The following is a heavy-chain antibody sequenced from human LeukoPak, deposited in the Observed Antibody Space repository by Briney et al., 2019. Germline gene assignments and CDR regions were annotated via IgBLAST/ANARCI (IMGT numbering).Heavy chain of an antibody. D-gene: IGHD3-10*01. CDR2: TYYRSKWSN. J-gene: IGHJ3*02. V-gene: IGHV6-1*01. Sequence: SQTLSLTYAISGDSLSTSSVAWNWIRQSPSRGLEWLGRTYYRSKWSNDYAVSVKSRITINPDTSKNQFSLQLNSVTPEDSAVYYCARGSRSAFDIWGHGTMVTVSS. CDR3: ARGSRSAFDI. CDR1: GDSLSTSSVA.